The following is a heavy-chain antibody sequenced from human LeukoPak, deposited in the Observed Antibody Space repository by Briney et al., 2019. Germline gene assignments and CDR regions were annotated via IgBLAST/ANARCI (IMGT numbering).Heavy chain of an antibody. CDR1: GLSLNNYA. Sequence: GGSLRLSCTASGLSLNNYAMSWVRQVPGKGLEWVSASSSSDDGKWYAESVRGRFTISRDTSKNTVYLQMNSLRVEDTGVYYCAKAPVTSCRGAFCYPFDYWGHGTLVTVSS. D-gene: IGHD2-21*01. CDR2: SSSSDDGK. J-gene: IGHJ4*01. V-gene: IGHV3-23*01. CDR3: AKAPVTSCRGAFCYPFDY.